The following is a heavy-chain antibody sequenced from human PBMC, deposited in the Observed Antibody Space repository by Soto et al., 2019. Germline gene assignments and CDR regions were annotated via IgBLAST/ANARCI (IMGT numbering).Heavy chain of an antibody. CDR3: AKDLGPAGSESYTYF. CDR1: GFSFTNYG. CDR2: ISYDGSHN. V-gene: IGHV3-30*18. Sequence: PGGSLRLCCAASGFSFTNYGMHWVLHTPGKGLEWLAVISYDGSHNLHADSVKGRFTISRDNSKNTVSLQMNSLRPEDTAVYYCAKDLGPAGSESYTYFRGEGPLVTVPQ. J-gene: IGHJ4*02. D-gene: IGHD3-10*01.